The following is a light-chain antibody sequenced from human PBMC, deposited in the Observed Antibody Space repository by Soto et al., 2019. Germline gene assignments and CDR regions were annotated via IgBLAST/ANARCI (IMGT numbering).Light chain of an antibody. J-gene: IGKJ3*01. CDR3: QQYYSTPFT. CDR1: QSVLYTSMNKNY. CDR2: WAS. V-gene: IGKV4-1*01. Sequence: DIVMTQSPDSLAVSLGERATINCKSNQSVLYTSMNKNYLAWYQQKPGQPPKLLIYWASTRESGVPDRFSGSGSGTDFTLTISSLQAEDVAVYYCQQYYSTPFTFGPGTKVDI.